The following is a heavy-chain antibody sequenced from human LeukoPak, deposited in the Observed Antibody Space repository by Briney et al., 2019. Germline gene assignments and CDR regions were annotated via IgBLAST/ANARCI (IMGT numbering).Heavy chain of an antibody. Sequence: PGRSLRLSCVASGFTFDDYAMHWVRHAPGKGLEWVSGVSQNSGNIGYADSVKGRFTISRDNAKKSLYLQMNGLRSEDMALYYCAKATGSGAFDVWGQGTMVTVSS. CDR1: GFTFDDYA. CDR2: VSQNSGNI. V-gene: IGHV3-9*03. CDR3: AKATGSGAFDV. J-gene: IGHJ3*01.